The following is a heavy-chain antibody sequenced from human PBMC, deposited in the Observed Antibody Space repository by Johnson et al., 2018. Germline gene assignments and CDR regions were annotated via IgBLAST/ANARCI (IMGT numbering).Heavy chain of an antibody. D-gene: IGHD4-17*01. CDR3: ASRGDYGAFDI. V-gene: IGHV1-69*14. J-gene: IGHJ3*02. CDR2: IIPIFGTA. CDR1: GGTFSSYA. Sequence: QVQLVQSGGGLVKPGSSVKVSCKASGGTFSSYAISWVRQAPGQGLEWMGGIIPIFGTANYAQKFQGRVTITADKSTSTAHMELSSLRSEDTAVYYCASRGDYGAFDIWGQGTMVTVSS.